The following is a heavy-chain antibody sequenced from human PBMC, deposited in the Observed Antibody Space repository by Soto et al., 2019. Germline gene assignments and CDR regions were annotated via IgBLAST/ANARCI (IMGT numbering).Heavy chain of an antibody. CDR1: GGTFSSYA. D-gene: IGHD2-2*01. J-gene: IGHJ6*02. CDR2: IIPIFGTA. Sequence: SVKVSCKASGGTFSSYAISWVRQAPGQGLEWMGGIIPIFGTANYAQKFQGRVTITADKSTSTAYMELSSLRSEDTAVYYCARYCSSTSCRMTYYYYGMDVWGQGTTVTVSS. V-gene: IGHV1-69*06. CDR3: ARYCSSTSCRMTYYYYGMDV.